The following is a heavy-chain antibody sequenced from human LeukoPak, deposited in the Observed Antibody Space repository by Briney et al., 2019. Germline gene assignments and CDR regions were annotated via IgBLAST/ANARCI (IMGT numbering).Heavy chain of an antibody. D-gene: IGHD1-1*01. V-gene: IGHV4-34*01. CDR2: INHSGST. CDR3: ARGYYLPKTAEVGTTALFDY. J-gene: IGHJ4*02. CDR1: GGSFSGYY. Sequence: SETLSLTCAVYGGSFSGYYWNWIRQPPGKGLEWIGEINHSGSTNYNPSLKSRVTISVDTSKNQFSLKLSSVTAADTAVYYCARGYYLPKTAEVGTTALFDYWGQGTLVTVSS.